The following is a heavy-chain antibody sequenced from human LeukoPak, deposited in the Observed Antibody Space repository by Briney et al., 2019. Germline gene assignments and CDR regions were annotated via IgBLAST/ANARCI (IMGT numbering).Heavy chain of an antibody. Sequence: GGSLRLSRVASGFTFSNHYMSWVRQAPGRELEWVATIKEDGTEFYYVDSVKGRFTISRDNAKSSLFLQMNSLRVEDTAVFYCARLMGATTTYDMWGQGTTVTVSS. J-gene: IGHJ3*02. CDR1: GFTFSNHY. V-gene: IGHV3-7*04. CDR2: IKEDGTEF. D-gene: IGHD1-26*01. CDR3: ARLMGATTTYDM.